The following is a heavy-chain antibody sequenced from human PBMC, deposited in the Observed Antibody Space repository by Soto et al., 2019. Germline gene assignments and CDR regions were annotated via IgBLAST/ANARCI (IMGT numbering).Heavy chain of an antibody. CDR3: ARSRFLESLFVINTATTGFDP. V-gene: IGHV4-59*01. CDR2: IYYSGST. D-gene: IGHD3-3*01. Sequence: SETLSLTCTVSGGSISTYYWSWIRQPPGKGLEWIGYIYYSGSTKYNPSLKSRVTISVDTSKNQFSLRLSSVTAADTAVYYCARSRFLESLFVINTATTGFDPWGQGTVVTVSS. J-gene: IGHJ5*02. CDR1: GGSISTYY.